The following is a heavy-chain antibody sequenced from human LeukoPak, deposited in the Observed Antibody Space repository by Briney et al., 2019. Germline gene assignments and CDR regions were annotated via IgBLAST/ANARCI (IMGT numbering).Heavy chain of an antibody. CDR1: GGFITSSFY. D-gene: IGHD3-16*01. Sequence: SETLSLTCTVSGGFITSSFYWSWIRQSPGKGLEWIGYIYNSGGTKYNPSLKSRLTISVDTSKNQFSLNLTSVTAADTAVYYCARASVLLSADYWGQGTLVTVSS. CDR3: ARASVLLSADY. J-gene: IGHJ4*02. V-gene: IGHV4-59*01. CDR2: IYNSGGT.